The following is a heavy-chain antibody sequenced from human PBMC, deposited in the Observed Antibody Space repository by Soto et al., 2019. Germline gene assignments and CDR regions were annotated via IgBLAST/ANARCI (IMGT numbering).Heavy chain of an antibody. V-gene: IGHV3-23*01. CDR3: AKVAGGSYLFGRRGNWFDP. J-gene: IGHJ5*02. Sequence: EVQLLESGGGLVQPGGSLRLSCAASGFTFSSYAMSWVRQAPGKGLEWVSAISGSGGSTYYADSVKGRFTISRDNSKNTLYLQMNSLRAEDTAVYYCAKVAGGSYLFGRRGNWFDPWGQGTLVTVSS. CDR1: GFTFSSYA. CDR2: ISGSGGST. D-gene: IGHD1-26*01.